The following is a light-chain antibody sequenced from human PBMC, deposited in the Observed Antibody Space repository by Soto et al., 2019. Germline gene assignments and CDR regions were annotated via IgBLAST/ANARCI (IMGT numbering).Light chain of an antibody. CDR3: QHHGGSPLFT. CDR2: GAS. V-gene: IGKV3-20*01. J-gene: IGKJ3*01. Sequence: EIVLTQSPATLSLSPGERATLSCRASQSVSDYLTWYQQKPGQAPRLLIYGASRRATGIPDRFSGSGSGTDFTITISRLEPEDFAVYYCQHHGGSPLFTFGPGTKVDIK. CDR1: QSVSDY.